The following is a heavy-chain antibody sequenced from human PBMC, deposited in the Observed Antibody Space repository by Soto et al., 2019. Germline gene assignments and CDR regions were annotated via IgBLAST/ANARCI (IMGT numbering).Heavy chain of an antibody. CDR3: ARGGRRPGDYSHSTAYKDALDF. D-gene: IGHD3-22*01. CDR1: GYTFTDYY. V-gene: IGHV1-2*02. CDR2: LNPDSGAT. J-gene: IGHJ3*01. Sequence: QVQLVQSGTEVKKPWASVKVSCTASGYTFTDYYIHWVRQAPVHGLQWMGWLNPDSGATNYAQNFLGRVTMTRDTSITTAYMDLTRLKSGDTAVYYCARGGRRPGDYSHSTAYKDALDFWGQGTVVTVSS.